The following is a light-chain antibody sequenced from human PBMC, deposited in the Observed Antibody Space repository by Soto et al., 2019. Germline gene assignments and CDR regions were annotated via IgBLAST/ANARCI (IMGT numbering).Light chain of an antibody. Sequence: DIPMTQSPSTLSASVGDRVTITCRASQSISSWLAWYQQKPGKAPKLLIYDASSLESGVPSRFSGSGSGTEFTLTISSLQPDDFATYYCQQYNSVSFGQGTKVEIK. CDR3: QQYNSVS. CDR2: DAS. J-gene: IGKJ1*01. V-gene: IGKV1-5*01. CDR1: QSISSW.